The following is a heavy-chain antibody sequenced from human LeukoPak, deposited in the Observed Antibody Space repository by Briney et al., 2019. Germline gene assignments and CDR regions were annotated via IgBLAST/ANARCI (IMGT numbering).Heavy chain of an antibody. CDR3: ARGPNCSSTSCYSFNWFDP. CDR2: TNYSAST. J-gene: IGHJ5*02. CDR1: GGSISSGDYY. V-gene: IGHV4-30-4*08. D-gene: IGHD2-2*02. Sequence: SQTLSLSCTASGGSISSGDYYWGWIRQPPGKGREWVGYTNYSASTYYNPALKSRVTISVDTTKNQFSLKLSSVTAADTAVYYCARGPNCSSTSCYSFNWFDPWGRGTLVTVSS.